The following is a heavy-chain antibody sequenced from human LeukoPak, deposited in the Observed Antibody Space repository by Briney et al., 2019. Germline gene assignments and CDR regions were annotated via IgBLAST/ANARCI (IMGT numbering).Heavy chain of an antibody. CDR1: GGSFSGYY. J-gene: IGHJ4*02. Sequence: SETLSLTCAVYGGSFSGYYWSWIRQPPGKGLEWIGEINHSGSTNYNPSLKSRVTISVDTSKNQFSLKLSSVTAADTAVYYCARGDGDYWGQGTLVTVSS. V-gene: IGHV4-34*09. CDR3: ARGDGDY. CDR2: INHSGST.